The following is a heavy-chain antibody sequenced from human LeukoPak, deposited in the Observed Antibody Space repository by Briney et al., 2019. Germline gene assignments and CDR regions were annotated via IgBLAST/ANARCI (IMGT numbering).Heavy chain of an antibody. CDR1: GFTFSSYS. Sequence: MTGGSLGLSCAASGFTFSSYSMDWVRQAPGKGLEWVSSISSSSSYIYYADSVKGRFTISRDNAKNSLYLQMNSLRAEDTAVYYCARDRARPGYYYFDYWGQGTLVTVSS. CDR3: ARDRARPGYYYFDY. CDR2: ISSSSSYI. D-gene: IGHD6-6*01. V-gene: IGHV3-21*01. J-gene: IGHJ4*02.